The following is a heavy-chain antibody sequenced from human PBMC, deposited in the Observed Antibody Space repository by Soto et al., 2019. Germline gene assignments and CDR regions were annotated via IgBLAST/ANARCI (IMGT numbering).Heavy chain of an antibody. D-gene: IGHD6-19*01. CDR3: ARREQSDYYYMDV. J-gene: IGHJ6*03. Sequence: EVQLVESGGGLVQPGGSLRLSCAASGFTFSNYAMDWVRQAPGKVLEYVSGISSNGVGTYYANSVKDTFTISRDNSKNTLYLQMGSLRADDMAVYYCARREQSDYYYMDVWGKGTSVTVSS. V-gene: IGHV3-64*01. CDR2: ISSNGVGT. CDR1: GFTFSNYA.